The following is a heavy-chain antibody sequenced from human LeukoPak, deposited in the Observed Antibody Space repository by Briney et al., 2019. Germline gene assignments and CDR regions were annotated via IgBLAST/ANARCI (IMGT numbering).Heavy chain of an antibody. J-gene: IGHJ4*02. CDR1: GYTFTGYY. D-gene: IGHD3-10*01. Sequence: VASVSVSCTASGYTFTGYYMHWVRQAPGQGLEWMGWINPNSGGTNYAQTFQGRVTMTRDTSISTAYMELSRLRSDDTAVYYCASGSGYWGQGTLVTVSS. V-gene: IGHV1-2*02. CDR3: ASGSGY. CDR2: INPNSGGT.